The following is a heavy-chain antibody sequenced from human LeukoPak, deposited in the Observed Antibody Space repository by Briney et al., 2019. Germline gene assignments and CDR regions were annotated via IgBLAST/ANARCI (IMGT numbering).Heavy chain of an antibody. D-gene: IGHD3-22*01. CDR1: GDSFSYFY. CDR3: ARGQWLHPKSLLDY. V-gene: IGHV4-59*01. Sequence: PSETLSLTCTVSGDSFSYFYWSWIRQPPGKGLEWIGYIYNSGSTNYNPSLKSRVTISLDTSKNQFSLKLSSVTAADTAVYYCARGQWLHPKSLLDYWGQGTLVTVSS. CDR2: IYNSGST. J-gene: IGHJ4*02.